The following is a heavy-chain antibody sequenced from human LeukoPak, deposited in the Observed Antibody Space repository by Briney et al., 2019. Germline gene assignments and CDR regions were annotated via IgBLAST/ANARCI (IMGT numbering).Heavy chain of an antibody. CDR2: INHSGST. D-gene: IGHD6-19*01. J-gene: IGHJ4*02. V-gene: IGHV4-34*01. CDR3: ATRIAVAGSLDY. Sequence: PSETLSLTCAVYGGSFSGYYWSWIRQPPGKGLEWIGEINHSGSTNYNPSLKSRVTISVDTSKNQFSLKLSSVTAADTAVYYCATRIAVAGSLDYWGQGTLVTVPS. CDR1: GGSFSGYY.